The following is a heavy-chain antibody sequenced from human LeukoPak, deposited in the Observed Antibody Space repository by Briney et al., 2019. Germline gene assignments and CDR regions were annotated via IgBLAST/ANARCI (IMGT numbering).Heavy chain of an antibody. CDR1: GFAFSSFA. J-gene: IGHJ4*02. CDR3: AKAGITMIVVPTQLVY. Sequence: GGSLRLSCAASGFAFSSFAMSWVRQAPGKGLEWVSAISGSGGSTYYANSVKGRFTISRDNSKKTLYLQMNSLRAEDTAVYYCAKAGITMIVVPTQLVYWGQGTLVTVSS. CDR2: ISGSGGST. V-gene: IGHV3-23*01. D-gene: IGHD3-22*01.